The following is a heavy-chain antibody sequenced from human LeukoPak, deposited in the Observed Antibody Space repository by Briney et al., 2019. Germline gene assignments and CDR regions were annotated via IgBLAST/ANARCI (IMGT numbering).Heavy chain of an antibody. Sequence: ASVKVSCKASEGTFSTYDINWVRLAPGQGLEWMGWISAYNGNTNYAQKLQGRVTMTTDTSTSTAYMELRSLRSDDTAVYYCARGQVGAAYSFWGQGTLVTVSS. CDR1: EGTFSTYD. V-gene: IGHV1-18*01. D-gene: IGHD1-26*01. CDR3: ARGQVGAAYSF. J-gene: IGHJ4*02. CDR2: ISAYNGNT.